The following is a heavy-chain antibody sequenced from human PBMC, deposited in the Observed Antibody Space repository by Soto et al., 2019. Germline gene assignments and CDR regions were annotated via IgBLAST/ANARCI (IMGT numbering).Heavy chain of an antibody. V-gene: IGHV1-46*01. J-gene: IGHJ4*02. CDR3: AAGDYHDTSGYSSDY. CDR2: INPSGGST. D-gene: IGHD3-3*01. Sequence: GASVKVSCKASGYTFTSYYMHWVRQASGQGLEWMGIINPSGGSTSYAQNFQERVTFTRDESTSTAYMELSSLRFEDTGVYYCAAGDYHDTSGYSSDYWGQGTLVTVSS. CDR1: GYTFTSYY.